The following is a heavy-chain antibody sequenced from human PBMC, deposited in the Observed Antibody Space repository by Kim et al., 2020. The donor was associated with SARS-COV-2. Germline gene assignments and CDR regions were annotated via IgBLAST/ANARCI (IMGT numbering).Heavy chain of an antibody. CDR1: GFTFSSYS. D-gene: IGHD6-13*01. V-gene: IGHV3-48*01. J-gene: IGHJ4*02. CDR2: ISSHSSAI. CDR3: ARSPIAAAVDY. Sequence: GGSLRLSCAAFGFTFSSYSMNWVRQAPGKGLEWVSYISSHSSAIYYADSVKGRFTISRDNAKNSLCLQMNSLRAEDTAVYYCARSPIAAAVDYWGQGTLVTVSS.